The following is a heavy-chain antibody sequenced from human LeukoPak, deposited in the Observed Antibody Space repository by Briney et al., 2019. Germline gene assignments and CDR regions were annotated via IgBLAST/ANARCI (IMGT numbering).Heavy chain of an antibody. CDR3: ARRRRGSGSYYFDY. CDR1: GGSFSGYY. CDR2: INHSGST. V-gene: IGHV4-34*01. J-gene: IGHJ4*02. Sequence: SETLSLTCAVYGGSFSGYYWSWIRQPPGKGLEWIGEINHSGSTNYNPSLKSRVTISVDTSKNQFSLKLSSVTAADTAVYYCARRRRGSGSYYFDYWGQGTLVTVSS. D-gene: IGHD3-10*01.